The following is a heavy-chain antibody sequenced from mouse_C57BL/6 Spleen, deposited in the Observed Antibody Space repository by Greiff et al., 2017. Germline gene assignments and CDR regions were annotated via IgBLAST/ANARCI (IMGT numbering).Heavy chain of an antibody. Sequence: QVQLQQPGAELVKPGASVKLSCKASGSTFTSYWMQWVKQRPGQGLEWIGEIDPSDSYTNYNQKFKGKATLTVDTSSSTAYMQLSSLTSEDSAVYYCASERDYWGQGTTLTVSS. CDR1: GSTFTSYW. CDR3: ASERDY. J-gene: IGHJ2*01. CDR2: IDPSDSYT. V-gene: IGHV1-50*01.